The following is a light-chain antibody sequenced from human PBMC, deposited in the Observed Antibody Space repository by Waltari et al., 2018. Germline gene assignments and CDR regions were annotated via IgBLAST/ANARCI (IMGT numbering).Light chain of an antibody. CDR1: QSLVHSDGHTF. V-gene: IGKV2-30*02. Sequence: DVVMTQSPLSLSVTLGQPASLPCRSSQSLVHSDGHTFLNWFQQRPGHSPRRLIYKISNRDSGVPDRFSGSGSGTDFTLKISRVEAEDVGVYYCMQGTHWPPYTFGQGTKLEIK. J-gene: IGKJ2*01. CDR3: MQGTHWPPYT. CDR2: KIS.